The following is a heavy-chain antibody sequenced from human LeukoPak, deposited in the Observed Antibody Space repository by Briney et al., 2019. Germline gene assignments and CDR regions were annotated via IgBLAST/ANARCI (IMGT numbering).Heavy chain of an antibody. CDR1: GFTFSSYG. J-gene: IGHJ4*02. Sequence: PGGSLRLSCAASGFTFSSYGMHWVRQAPGKGLEWVAVISYDGSNKYYADSVKGRFTISRDNSKSTLYLQMNSLRAEDTAVYYCAKARPLTYDILTGTQYYFDYWGQGTLVTVSS. CDR2: ISYDGSNK. D-gene: IGHD3-9*01. V-gene: IGHV3-30*18. CDR3: AKARPLTYDILTGTQYYFDY.